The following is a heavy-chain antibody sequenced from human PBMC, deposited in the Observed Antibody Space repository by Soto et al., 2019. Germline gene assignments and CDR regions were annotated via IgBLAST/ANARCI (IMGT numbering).Heavy chain of an antibody. CDR3: ARDLRAVAGIFDY. Sequence: EVQLVESGGGLVKPGGSLRLSCAASGFTFSSYSMNWVRQAPGKGLEWVSYISSSSSYIYYADSVKGRFTISRDNAKNSLYLQMNSLRAEDTAVYYCARDLRAVAGIFDYWGQGTLVTVSS. J-gene: IGHJ4*02. D-gene: IGHD6-19*01. V-gene: IGHV3-21*01. CDR2: ISSSSSYI. CDR1: GFTFSSYS.